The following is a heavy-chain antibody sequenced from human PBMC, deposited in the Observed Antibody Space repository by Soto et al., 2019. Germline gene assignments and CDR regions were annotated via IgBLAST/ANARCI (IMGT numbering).Heavy chain of an antibody. J-gene: IGHJ4*02. CDR2: IILPFGTP. D-gene: IGHD3-22*01. V-gene: IGHV1-69*12. Sequence: QVRLVQSGAEVKKTGSSVKVSCKVSGTTFSNYAIGWVRQAPGQGLEWMGGIILPFGTPNYAQKFQGRVTITADESMTTVYMELRGLRFEDTAVYYCVRGPDYEGYFDYWGQGSLVTVSS. CDR3: VRGPDYEGYFDY. CDR1: GTTFSNYA.